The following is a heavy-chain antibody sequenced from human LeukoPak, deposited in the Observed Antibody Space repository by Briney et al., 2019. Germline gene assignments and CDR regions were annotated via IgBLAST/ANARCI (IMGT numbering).Heavy chain of an antibody. CDR1: GGSVSSGDYY. Sequence: SETLSLTCTVSGGSVSSGDYYWTWIRQPPGKGLEWIGYIYYSGSTNYNPSLKSRVTISVDTSKNQFSLKLSSVTAADTAVYYCARDRGAPGYNWFDPWAREPWSPSPQ. D-gene: IGHD3-10*01. CDR3: ARDRGAPGYNWFDP. V-gene: IGHV4-61*08. CDR2: IYYSGST. J-gene: IGHJ5*02.